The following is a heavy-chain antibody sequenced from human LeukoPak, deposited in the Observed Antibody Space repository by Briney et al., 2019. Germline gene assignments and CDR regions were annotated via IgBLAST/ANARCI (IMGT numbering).Heavy chain of an antibody. CDR2: ISNDGSIK. CDR3: AKWQNYYDSSGYN. J-gene: IGHJ4*02. Sequence: GGSLRLSCAASGFTFSSHGMHWVRRAPGKGLEWVALISNDGSIKYYADSVKGRFTISRDNSKNTLYLQTNSLRAEDTAVYYCAKWQNYYDSSGYNWGQGALVTVSS. CDR1: GFTFSSHG. D-gene: IGHD3-22*01. V-gene: IGHV3-30*18.